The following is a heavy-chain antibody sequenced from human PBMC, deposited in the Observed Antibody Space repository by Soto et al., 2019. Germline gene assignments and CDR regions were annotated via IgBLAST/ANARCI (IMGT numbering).Heavy chain of an antibody. V-gene: IGHV4-34*01. CDR3: ARGGISHWAYFYYMDI. CDR2: INHLGSI. D-gene: IGHD2-21*01. CDR1: GGSLSDYF. J-gene: IGHJ6*03. Sequence: SETLSLTCVVSGGSLSDYFWSWIRQPPGMALEWIGEINHLGSINYNPSLKSRVTMSVDTSKNQFSLTLNSVTAADTATYYCARGGISHWAYFYYMDIWDRGTTVTVSS.